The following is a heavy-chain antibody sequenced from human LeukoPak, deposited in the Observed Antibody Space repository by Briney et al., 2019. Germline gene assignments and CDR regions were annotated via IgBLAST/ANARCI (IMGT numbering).Heavy chain of an antibody. J-gene: IGHJ4*02. D-gene: IGHD6-13*01. CDR2: IFHNGDI. CDR3: ARDPVAAAGTAFDY. V-gene: IGHV4-4*02. Sequence: PSGTLSLTCAVSGDSISNNNWWTWVRQPPGKGLEWVAEIFHNGDINYNPSLKSRVTLSVDKSKSQISLKLSSVTAADTAVYYCARDPVAAAGTAFDYWGRGILVTVSA. CDR1: GDSISNNNW.